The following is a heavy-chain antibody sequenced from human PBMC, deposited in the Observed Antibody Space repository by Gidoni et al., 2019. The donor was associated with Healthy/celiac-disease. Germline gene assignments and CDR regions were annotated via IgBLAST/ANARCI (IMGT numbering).Heavy chain of an antibody. J-gene: IGHJ6*02. D-gene: IGHD5-18*01. CDR1: GFPFSRYG. CDR3: AKEKGGYSLYYYGMDV. CDR2: ISYDGSNK. Sequence: QVQLVESGGGVVQPGRSLRLSCAAAGFPFSRYGMHWVRQAPGKGLEWVAVISYDGSNKYYADSVKGRFTISRDNSKNTLYLQMNSLRAEDTAVYYCAKEKGGYSLYYYGMDVWGQGTTVTVSS. V-gene: IGHV3-30*18.